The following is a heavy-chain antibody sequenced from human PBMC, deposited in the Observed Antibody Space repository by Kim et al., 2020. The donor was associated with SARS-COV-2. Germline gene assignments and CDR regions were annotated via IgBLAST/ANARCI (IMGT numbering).Heavy chain of an antibody. J-gene: IGHJ4*02. CDR3: ARGVVPAAYYFDY. Sequence: AEYVKGRFTISRENSKNTLYLQMTSLRAEDTAVYYCARGVVPAAYYFDYWGQGTLVTVSS. D-gene: IGHD2-2*01. V-gene: IGHV3-23*01.